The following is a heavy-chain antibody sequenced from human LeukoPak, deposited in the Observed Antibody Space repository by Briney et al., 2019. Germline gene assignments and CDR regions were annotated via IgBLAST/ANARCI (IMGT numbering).Heavy chain of an antibody. CDR2: INHSGST. V-gene: IGHV4-34*01. D-gene: IGHD6-13*01. CDR3: ARDLTAAGTGNWFDP. J-gene: IGHJ5*02. Sequence: NPSETLSLTCAVYGGSFSGYYWSWIRQPPGKGLEWIGEINHSGSTNYNPSLKSRVTISVDTAKNQFSLKLSSVTAADTTVYYCARDLTAAGTGNWFDPWGQGTLVTVSS. CDR1: GGSFSGYY.